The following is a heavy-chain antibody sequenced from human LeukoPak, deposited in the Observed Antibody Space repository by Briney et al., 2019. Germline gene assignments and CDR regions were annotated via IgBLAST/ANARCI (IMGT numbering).Heavy chain of an antibody. D-gene: IGHD1-7*01. V-gene: IGHV6-1*01. J-gene: IGHJ4*02. Sequence: PSQTLSLACAISGDSVSNDSAAWNWIRQSPSRGLEWLGRTYYRSKWYSDYALSVKSRITINPDTSKNQFSLQLNSVTPEDTAVYYCARDKTGTATFDYWGQGTLVTVSS. CDR3: ARDKTGTATFDY. CDR1: GDSVSNDSAA. CDR2: TYYRSKWYS.